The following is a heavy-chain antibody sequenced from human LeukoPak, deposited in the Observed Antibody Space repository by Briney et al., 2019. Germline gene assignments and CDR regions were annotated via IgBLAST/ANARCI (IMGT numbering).Heavy chain of an antibody. CDR3: ARQRWLQFLTGTGRYYFDY. CDR1: GGSIISSSYY. D-gene: IGHD5-24*01. CDR2: INHSGST. Sequence: PSETLSLPCTVSGGSIISSSYYWGWIRQPPGKGLEWIGEINHSGSTNYNPSLKSRATISVDTSKNQFSLKLSSVTAADTAVYYCARQRWLQFLTGTGRYYFDYWGQGTLVTVSS. V-gene: IGHV4-39*07. J-gene: IGHJ4*02.